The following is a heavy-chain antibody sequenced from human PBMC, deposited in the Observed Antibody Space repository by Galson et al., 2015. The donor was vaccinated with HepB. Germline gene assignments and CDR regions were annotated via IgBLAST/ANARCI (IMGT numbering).Heavy chain of an antibody. J-gene: IGHJ4*02. CDR1: GGTFSTFT. D-gene: IGHD3-10*01. V-gene: IGHV1-69*08. Sequence: SVKVSCKASGGTFSTFTLIWVRQAPGQGLEWMGRIIPLVGTAIYAQRFQRRVTITADKSTSTAYMELSRLRSEDTAVYYCARVNPAQATHYNGALDSWGQGTLVTVSS. CDR2: IIPLVGTA. CDR3: ARVNPAQATHYNGALDS.